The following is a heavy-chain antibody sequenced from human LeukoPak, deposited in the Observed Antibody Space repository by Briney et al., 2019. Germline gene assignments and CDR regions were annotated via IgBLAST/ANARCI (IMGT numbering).Heavy chain of an antibody. V-gene: IGHV3-74*01. CDR1: GITVSKYW. CDR3: TRDANHYGGMDV. J-gene: IGHJ6*02. CDR2: IHSDGSTT. Sequence: GGSLRLSCAVSGITVSKYWMHWVRQVPGKGLVWVSRIHSDGSTTVYADSVKGRFTITRDSAKNTLYLEMNSLRVEDTAVYYCTRDANHYGGMDVWGQGTTVTVSS.